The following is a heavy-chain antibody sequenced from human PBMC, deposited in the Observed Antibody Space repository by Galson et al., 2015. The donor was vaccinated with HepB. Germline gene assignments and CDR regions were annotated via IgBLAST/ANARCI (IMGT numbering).Heavy chain of an antibody. CDR2: ITPDGSST. Sequence: SLRLSCAASQLSFSSYWMNWVRQAPGTGLEWVASITPDGSSTFYVDSVKGRFTISRDNTKNSVYLQMNRLRVEDTAVYYCATIAATATDYWGQGTLVTVSS. D-gene: IGHD6-13*01. V-gene: IGHV3-7*01. CDR1: QLSFSSYW. J-gene: IGHJ4*02. CDR3: ATIAATATDY.